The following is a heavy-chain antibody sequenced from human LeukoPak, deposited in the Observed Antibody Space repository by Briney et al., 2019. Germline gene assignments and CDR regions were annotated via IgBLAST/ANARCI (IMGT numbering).Heavy chain of an antibody. CDR3: ATGAVTPDY. J-gene: IGHJ4*02. Sequence: SETLSLTCAVYGGSFSGYYWSWIRQPPGKGLEWIGEINHSGSTNYNPSLKSRVTISVDTSKNQFSLKLSSVTAADTAAYYCATGAVTPDYWGQGTLVTVSS. CDR1: GGSFSGYY. CDR2: INHSGST. D-gene: IGHD6-19*01. V-gene: IGHV4-34*01.